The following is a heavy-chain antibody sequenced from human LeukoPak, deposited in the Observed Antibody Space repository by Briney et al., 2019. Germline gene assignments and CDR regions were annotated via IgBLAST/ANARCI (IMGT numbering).Heavy chain of an antibody. CDR3: ARQDCSSTSCYGFDY. CDR2: INHSGST. J-gene: IGHJ4*02. Sequence: SETLSLTCAVYGGSFSGYYWSWIRQPPGKGLEWIGEINHSGSTNYNPSLKSRVTISVDTSKNQFSLKLSSVTAADTAVYYCARQDCSSTSCYGFDYWGQGTLVTVSS. D-gene: IGHD2-2*01. V-gene: IGHV4-34*01. CDR1: GGSFSGYY.